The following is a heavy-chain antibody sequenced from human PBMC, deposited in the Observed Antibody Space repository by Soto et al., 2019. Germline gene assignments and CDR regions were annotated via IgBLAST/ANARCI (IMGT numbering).Heavy chain of an antibody. CDR1: GYTFTSYG. V-gene: IGHV1-18*01. D-gene: IGHD5-18*01. Sequence: ASVKVSCKASGYTFTSYGISWVRQAPGQGLEWMGWISAYNGNTNYAQKLQGRVTMTTDTSTSTAYMELRSLRSDDTAVYYCARDGRGTVMGFTAGDWLDPWGQGTLVTVSS. J-gene: IGHJ5*02. CDR2: ISAYNGNT. CDR3: ARDGRGTVMGFTAGDWLDP.